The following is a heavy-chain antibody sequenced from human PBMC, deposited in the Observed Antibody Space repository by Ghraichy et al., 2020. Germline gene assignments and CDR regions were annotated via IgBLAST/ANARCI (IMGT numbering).Heavy chain of an antibody. Sequence: GGSLRLSCAASGFTFSSYWMSWVRQAPGKGLEWVANIKHDGSEKYSVDSVKGRFTISRDNAKNALYLQMNTLRAEDTAVYYCARDRYHPGMGIIDPGYYYMDVWGKGTTVTVSS. CDR1: GFTFSSYW. V-gene: IGHV3-7*03. J-gene: IGHJ6*03. CDR2: IKHDGSEK. CDR3: ARDRYHPGMGIIDPGYYYMDV. D-gene: IGHD3-16*02.